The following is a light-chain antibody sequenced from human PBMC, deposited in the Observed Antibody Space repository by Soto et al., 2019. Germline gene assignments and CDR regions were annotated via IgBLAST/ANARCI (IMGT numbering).Light chain of an antibody. CDR3: QQYNKWPYT. CDR1: QSVTYN. Sequence: EIVMTQSPATLSVSPGETATLSCRASQSVTYNLAWYQQKPGQGPRLLIYGAFTRATGIPARFSGSGSGTEFTLTISSLQSEDFAVYYCQQYNKWPYTFGQGTRLEIK. V-gene: IGKV3-15*01. CDR2: GAF. J-gene: IGKJ2*01.